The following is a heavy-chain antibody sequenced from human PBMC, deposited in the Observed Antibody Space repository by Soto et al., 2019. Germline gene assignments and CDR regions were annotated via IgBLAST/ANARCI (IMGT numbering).Heavy chain of an antibody. V-gene: IGHV1-2*04. CDR2: INPNSGGT. J-gene: IGHJ6*02. D-gene: IGHD2-8*01. CDR3: ARGHSTDCSNGVCSFFYNHEMDV. CDR1: GYTFTGYY. Sequence: ASVKVSCKASGYTFTGYYMHWVRQAPGQGLEWMGWINPNSGGTNYAQKFQGWVTMTRDTSISTAYMELSRLRSDDTAVYYCARGHSTDCSNGVCSFFYNHEMDVWGQGTPITV.